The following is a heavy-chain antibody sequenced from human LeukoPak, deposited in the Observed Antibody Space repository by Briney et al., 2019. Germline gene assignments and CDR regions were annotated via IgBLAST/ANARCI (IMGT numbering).Heavy chain of an antibody. Sequence: PSQTLSLTCTVSGGSISSGGYYWSWIRQHPGKGLEWIGYIYYSGSTSYNPSLKSRVTISVDTSKNHVSLKLSSVTAADTAVYYCARAITVSSSSFFDYWGQGTLVTVSS. J-gene: IGHJ4*02. D-gene: IGHD6-6*01. CDR1: GGSISSGGYY. CDR3: ARAITVSSSSFFDY. CDR2: IYYSGST. V-gene: IGHV4-31*03.